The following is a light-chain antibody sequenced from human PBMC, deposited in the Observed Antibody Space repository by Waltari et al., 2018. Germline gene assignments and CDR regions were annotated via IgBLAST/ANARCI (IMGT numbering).Light chain of an antibody. Sequence: QSVLTQPPSVSAAPGQKVTISCSGSNSNIGNNYVSWYQQFPGTAPKFVLYDNKRRPSGIPDRFSGSKSGTSATLGITGLQTGDEADYYCGTWDSSLSAVVFGGGTKLTVL. V-gene: IGLV1-51*01. CDR2: DNK. CDR3: GTWDSSLSAVV. J-gene: IGLJ2*01. CDR1: NSNIGNNY.